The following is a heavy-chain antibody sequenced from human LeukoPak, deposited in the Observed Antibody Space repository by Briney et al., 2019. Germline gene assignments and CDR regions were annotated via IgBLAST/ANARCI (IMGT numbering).Heavy chain of an antibody. CDR3: AREWVDRAFDL. D-gene: IGHD1-26*01. CDR2: INTSTGNP. V-gene: IGHV7-4-1*02. CDR1: GYLFTNFG. Sequence: GASVKVSCKASGYLFTNFGVKWVRQAPGQGLEWMGWINTSTGNPKYAPGFTGRFVFSLDTSVSTAYLQITSLKAEDTAVYYCAREWVDRAFDLWGQGTLVSVSS. J-gene: IGHJ3*01.